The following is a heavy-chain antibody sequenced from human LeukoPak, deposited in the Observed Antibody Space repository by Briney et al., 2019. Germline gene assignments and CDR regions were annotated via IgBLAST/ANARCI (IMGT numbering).Heavy chain of an antibody. CDR2: IYTSGST. D-gene: IGHD2-2*01. CDR3: ARGPYCSSSSPIPCAFDI. Sequence: PSETLSLTCTVSGGSISSGSSYWSWIRQPAGKGLEWIGRIYTSGSTNYNPSLKSRVTISVDTSKNQFSLKLSSVTAADTAVYYCARGPYCSSSSPIPCAFDIWAKGQWSPSPQ. J-gene: IGHJ3*02. V-gene: IGHV4-61*02. CDR1: GGSISSGSSY.